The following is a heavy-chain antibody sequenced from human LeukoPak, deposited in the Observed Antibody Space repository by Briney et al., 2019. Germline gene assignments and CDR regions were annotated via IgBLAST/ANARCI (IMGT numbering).Heavy chain of an antibody. CDR3: SREWNY. V-gene: IGHV3-53*01. Sequence: GGSLRLSCAASGFIFSSNYMTWVRQASGKGLEWVSVIYSGGSTYYAGSVKGRFTISRDNSKNTLYLQMNSLRAEDTAVYYCSREWNYWGQGTLVTVSS. CDR1: GFIFSSNY. CDR2: IYSGGST. J-gene: IGHJ4*02. D-gene: IGHD5-12*01.